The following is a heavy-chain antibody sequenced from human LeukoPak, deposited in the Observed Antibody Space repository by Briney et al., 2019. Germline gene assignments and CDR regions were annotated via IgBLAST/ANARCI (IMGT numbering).Heavy chain of an antibody. V-gene: IGHV3-74*01. J-gene: IGHJ4*02. Sequence: GGSLRLSCAASGFTFSSYAMSWVRQAPGKGLVWVSRINSDGGSTTYADSVKGRFTISRDNAKNTLYLQMNSLRAEDTAVYYCARDLGTGMATADYWGQGTLVTVSS. D-gene: IGHD5-18*01. CDR2: INSDGGST. CDR3: ARDLGTGMATADY. CDR1: GFTFSSYA.